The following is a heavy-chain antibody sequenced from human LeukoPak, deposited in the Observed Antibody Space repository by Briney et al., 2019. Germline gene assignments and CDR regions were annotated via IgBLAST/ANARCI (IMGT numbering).Heavy chain of an antibody. V-gene: IGHV3-23*05. D-gene: IGHD3-16*01. Sequence: PGGSLRLSCVASGFSFGSFAMSWVRQAPGKGLEWISGIDLQSLSSRTYYADSVRGRFTISRDISKNTLYLQMDGLRADDTAFYYCVKVGPLGDWGFRYWGQGALVTVSS. CDR2: IDLQSLSSRT. J-gene: IGHJ4*02. CDR1: GFSFGSFA. CDR3: VKVGPLGDWGFRY.